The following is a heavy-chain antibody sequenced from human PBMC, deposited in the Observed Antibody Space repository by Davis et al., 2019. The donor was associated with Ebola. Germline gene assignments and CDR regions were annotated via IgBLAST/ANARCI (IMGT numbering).Heavy chain of an antibody. CDR3: ARDATYYDFWSGYYRAYWYFDL. Sequence: MPSETLSLTCTVSGGSISSSSYYWTWIRQSPEKGLEWIGNIYYSGSTNYNPSLKSRVTISVDTSKNQFSLKLSSVTAADTAVYYCARDATYYDFWSGYYRAYWYFDLWGRGTPVTVSS. V-gene: IGHV4-61*01. D-gene: IGHD3-3*01. CDR1: GGSISSSSYY. J-gene: IGHJ2*01. CDR2: IYYSGST.